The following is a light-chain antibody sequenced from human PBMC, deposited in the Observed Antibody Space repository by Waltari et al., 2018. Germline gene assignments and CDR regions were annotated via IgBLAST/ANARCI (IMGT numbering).Light chain of an antibody. CDR3: QQYGTSPGT. J-gene: IGKJ1*01. CDR1: QTVSSSY. V-gene: IGKV3-20*01. CDR2: GAT. Sequence: EIVLTQSPGTLSLSPGDRATLSCRASQTVSSSYLAWYQQKPGQPPRPLIYGATSRATGIPDRFRGSGSGTDFTLTISRLEREDFAVYHCQQYGTSPGTFGQGTKVEIK.